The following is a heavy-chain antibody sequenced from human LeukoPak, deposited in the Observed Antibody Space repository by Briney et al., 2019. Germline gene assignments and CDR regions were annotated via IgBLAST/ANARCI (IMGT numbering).Heavy chain of an antibody. V-gene: IGHV3-74*01. Sequence: PGGSLRLSRAASGFTFSNYWMHWVRQVPGKGLVWVSRINDDGSATFYADSVKGRFTISRDNAKNTLFLQINSLRAEDTAVYYCAREILAPGKTHDYWGQGTLVTVSS. CDR3: AREILAPGKTHDY. CDR1: GFTFSNYW. CDR2: INDDGSAT. J-gene: IGHJ4*02.